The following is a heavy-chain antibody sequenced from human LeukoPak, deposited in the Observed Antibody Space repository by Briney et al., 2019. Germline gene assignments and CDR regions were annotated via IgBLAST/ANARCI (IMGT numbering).Heavy chain of an antibody. CDR3: ARDLGVGIVVVPAAIPGAWFDP. J-gene: IGHJ5*02. CDR2: INSDGSST. CDR1: GFTFSSYW. D-gene: IGHD2-2*02. Sequence: GGSLRLSCAASGFTFSSYWMHWVRQAPGKGLVWVSRINSDGSSTSYADSVKGRFTISRDNAKNTLYLQMNSLRAEDTAVYYYARDLGVGIVVVPAAIPGAWFDPWGQGTLVTVSS. V-gene: IGHV3-74*01.